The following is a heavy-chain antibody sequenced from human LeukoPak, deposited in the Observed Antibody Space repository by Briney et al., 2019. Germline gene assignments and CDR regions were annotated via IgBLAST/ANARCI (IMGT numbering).Heavy chain of an antibody. D-gene: IGHD2-8*02. Sequence: SETLSLTCTVSGGSISSHYWSWIRQPPGKGLEWIGYIYYSGSTNYNPSLKSRVTISVDTSKNQFSLKLSSVTAADTAVYYCARGLTGPFDYWGQGTLVTVSS. CDR1: GGSISSHY. V-gene: IGHV4-59*11. CDR3: ARGLTGPFDY. J-gene: IGHJ4*02. CDR2: IYYSGST.